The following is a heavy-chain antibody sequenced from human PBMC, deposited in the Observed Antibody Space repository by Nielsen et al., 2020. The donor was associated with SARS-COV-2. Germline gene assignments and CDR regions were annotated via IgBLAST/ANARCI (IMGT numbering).Heavy chain of an antibody. D-gene: IGHD3-22*01. V-gene: IGHV3-30*04. CDR2: TSSDGSDE. CDR3: ARAPLTYYYDSSGYYYVEEFDY. J-gene: IGHJ4*02. Sequence: VRQAPGKGLEWVSVTSSDGSDEYYADSVKGRFTISRDNAKNTLYLQMNSLRAEDTAVYYCARAPLTYYYDSSGYYYVEEFDYWGQGTLVTVSS.